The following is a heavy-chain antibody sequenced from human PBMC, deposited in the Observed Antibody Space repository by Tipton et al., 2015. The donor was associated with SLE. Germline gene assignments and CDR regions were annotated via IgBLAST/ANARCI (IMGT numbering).Heavy chain of an antibody. CDR3: ARVRSCDV. CDR1: GFNFSTYW. J-gene: IGHJ3*01. Sequence: SLRLSCAASGFNFSTYWMNWVRQAPGKGPVWVSRINSDGSSTNYAHSVKGRFTISRDNAKDTQYLQMNSLRVEDTAMYYCARVRSCDVWGEGTVVADSS. V-gene: IGHV3-74*01. CDR2: INSDGSST.